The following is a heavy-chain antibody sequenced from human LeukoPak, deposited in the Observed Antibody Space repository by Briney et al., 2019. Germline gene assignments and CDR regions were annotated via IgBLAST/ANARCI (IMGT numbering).Heavy chain of an antibody. CDR2: ISSSSSYI. CDR1: GFTFSNYN. V-gene: IGHV3-21*01. CDR3: ARDKYDFWSGYYSYMDV. J-gene: IGHJ6*03. Sequence: GGSLRLSCAASGFTFSNYNMNWVRQAPGKGLEWVSSISSSSSYIYYADSVKGRFTISRDNAKNSLYLQMDSLRAEDTAVYYCARDKYDFWSGYYSYMDVWGKGTTVTVSS. D-gene: IGHD3-3*01.